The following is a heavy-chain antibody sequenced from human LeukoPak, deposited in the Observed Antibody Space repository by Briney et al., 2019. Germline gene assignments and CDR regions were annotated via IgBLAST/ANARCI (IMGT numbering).Heavy chain of an antibody. Sequence: RGSLRLSCAASGFTFSSYSMSWVRQAPGKGLGWVSSISSSSSYIYYADSVKGRFTVSRDNAKNSLYLQMNSLRAEDTAVYYCARQFYCSSTSCPFDYWGQGTLVTVSS. CDR2: ISSSSSYI. V-gene: IGHV3-21*01. D-gene: IGHD2-2*01. J-gene: IGHJ4*02. CDR1: GFTFSSYS. CDR3: ARQFYCSSTSCPFDY.